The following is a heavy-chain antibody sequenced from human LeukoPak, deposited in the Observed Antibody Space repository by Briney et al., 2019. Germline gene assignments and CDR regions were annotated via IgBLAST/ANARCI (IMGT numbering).Heavy chain of an antibody. D-gene: IGHD1-1*01. CDR3: ARADWNDDYYYYYMDV. V-gene: IGHV3-11*01. CDR2: ISSSGSTI. Sequence: GGSLRLPCAASGFTFSDYYMSWIRQAPGKGLEWVSYISSSGSTIYYADSVKGRFTISRDNAKNSLYMQMNSLRAEDTAIYYCARADWNDDYYYYYMDVWGKGTTVTVSS. CDR1: GFTFSDYY. J-gene: IGHJ6*03.